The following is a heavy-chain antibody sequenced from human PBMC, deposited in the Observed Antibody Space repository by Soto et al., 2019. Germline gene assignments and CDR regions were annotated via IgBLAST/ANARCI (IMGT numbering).Heavy chain of an antibody. V-gene: IGHV3-30*18. D-gene: IGHD3-10*01. Sequence: QVQLVESGGGVVQPGRSLRLSCAASGFTFSSYGMHWVRQAPGKGLEWVAVISYDGSNKYYADSVKGRFTISRDNSKNPLYLRMNSLRAEDTAVYYCAKDAENYYGSGSGAWGQGTLVTVSS. CDR2: ISYDGSNK. J-gene: IGHJ4*02. CDR3: AKDAENYYGSGSGA. CDR1: GFTFSSYG.